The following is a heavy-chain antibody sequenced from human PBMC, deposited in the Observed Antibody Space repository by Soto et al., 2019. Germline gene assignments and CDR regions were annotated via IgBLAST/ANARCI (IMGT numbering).Heavy chain of an antibody. CDR1: GFTFISYP. V-gene: IGHV3-23*01. Sequence: GGSLRLSCAASGFTFISYPMTWVRQAPGKGLEWVSSITGTGGTTSYADSVKGRFTISRDNSKNTLYLQLDNLRVEDTAVYYCTRGRGLWEVPDYWGQGTLVTVSS. J-gene: IGHJ4*02. CDR2: ITGTGGTT. CDR3: TRGRGLWEVPDY. D-gene: IGHD3-16*01.